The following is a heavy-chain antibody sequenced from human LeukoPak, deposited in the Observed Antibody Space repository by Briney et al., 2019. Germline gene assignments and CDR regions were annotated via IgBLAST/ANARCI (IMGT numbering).Heavy chain of an antibody. D-gene: IGHD2-21*02. Sequence: GGSLRLSCVASGFTFSSYGMHWVRQAPGKGLEWVAFIQYDGGNKYYADSVKGRFTISRDNSKNTLYLQMNSLRAEDTAVYYCAKVDCGGDCYSGDYWGQGTLVTVSS. CDR3: AKVDCGGDCYSGDY. J-gene: IGHJ4*02. CDR1: GFTFSSYG. V-gene: IGHV3-30*02. CDR2: IQYDGGNK.